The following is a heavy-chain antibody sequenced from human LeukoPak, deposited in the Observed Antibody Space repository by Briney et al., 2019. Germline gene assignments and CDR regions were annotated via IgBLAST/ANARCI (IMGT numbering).Heavy chain of an antibody. CDR2: ISGYNGNT. V-gene: IGHV1-18*01. D-gene: IGHD5-24*01. J-gene: IGHJ4*02. Sequence: ASVEVSCKASGYSFTSFGISWVRQAPGQGLEWMGWISGYNGNTNYAQKFQGRVTMTTDTSTSTAYMEVRSLRSDDTAVYYCARNVGVDMVFDYWGQGTLVTVSS. CDR3: ARNVGVDMVFDY. CDR1: GYSFTSFG.